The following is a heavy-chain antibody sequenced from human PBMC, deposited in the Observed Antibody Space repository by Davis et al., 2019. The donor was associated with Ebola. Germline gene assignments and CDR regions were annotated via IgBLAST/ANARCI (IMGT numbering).Heavy chain of an antibody. V-gene: IGHV3-49*03. D-gene: IGHD6-13*01. CDR3: TRFSSNWSNYYYYAMDV. J-gene: IGHJ6*04. Sequence: GESLKISCTTSGFTFGDYAMNWFRQAPGKGLEWVGFIRSKVYGGTREYAASVKGRFTISRDDSKSIAYLQMNSLNTGDTGMYYCTRFSSNWSNYYYYAMDVWGKGATVTVSS. CDR2: IRSKVYGGTR. CDR1: GFTFGDYA.